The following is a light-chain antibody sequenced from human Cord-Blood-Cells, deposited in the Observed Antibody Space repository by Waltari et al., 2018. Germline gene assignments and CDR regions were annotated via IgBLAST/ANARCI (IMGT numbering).Light chain of an antibody. CDR2: RNK. CDR1: SHNIGSND. Sequence: QSVLTQPPSASGTPGQRVTISCSGSSHNIGSNDVYWYQPPPGTAPKPLIYRNKPRPSGVPDRFSGSKSGTSAYLAISGLRSEDEADYYCAAWDDSLSGPVFGGGTKLTVL. V-gene: IGLV1-47*01. CDR3: AAWDDSLSGPV. J-gene: IGLJ3*02.